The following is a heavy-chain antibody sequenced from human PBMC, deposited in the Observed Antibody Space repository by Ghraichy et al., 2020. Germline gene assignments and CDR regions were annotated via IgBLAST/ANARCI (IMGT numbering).Heavy chain of an antibody. D-gene: IGHD6-6*01. CDR1: GGSISSYY. V-gene: IGHV4-59*01. J-gene: IGHJ6*03. Sequence: SKTLSLTCTVSGGSISSYYWSWIRQPPGKGLEWIGYFYYSGSTNYNPSLKSRVTISVDTSKNQFSLKLSSVTAADTAVYYCARGAYSISGYYYYYYMDVWGKGTTVTVSS. CDR2: FYYSGST. CDR3: ARGAYSISGYYYYYYMDV.